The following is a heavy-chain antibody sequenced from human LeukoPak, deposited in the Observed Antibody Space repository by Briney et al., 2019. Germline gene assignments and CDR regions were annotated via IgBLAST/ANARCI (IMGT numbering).Heavy chain of an antibody. Sequence: GASVKVSCKASGYTFTSYYMHWVRQAPGQGLEWLGIINPSGGSTSYAQKFQGRVTMTRDTSTSTVYMELSSLRSEDTAVYYCARDGYYYDSSGYYSWFDPWGQGTLVTVSS. CDR1: GYTFTSYY. CDR2: INPSGGST. V-gene: IGHV1-46*01. D-gene: IGHD3-22*01. CDR3: ARDGYYYDSSGYYSWFDP. J-gene: IGHJ5*02.